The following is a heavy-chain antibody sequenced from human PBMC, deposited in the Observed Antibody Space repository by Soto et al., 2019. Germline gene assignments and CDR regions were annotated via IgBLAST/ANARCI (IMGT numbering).Heavy chain of an antibody. J-gene: IGHJ4*02. V-gene: IGHV3-15*07. D-gene: IGHD3-22*01. CDR3: TTEHPYEYDGSCYDH. Sequence: EVQLVESGGGLVKPAESLRLSCVGSGFIFSNAWINWVRQAPGKGLEWVGRIKSKVDGGTTDYAAPVKGRFTISRDDSKNMVYLQMNFLKTEDTAVYHCTTEHPYEYDGSCYDHWGQGRLVTVSS. CDR1: GFIFSNAW. CDR2: IKSKVDGGTT.